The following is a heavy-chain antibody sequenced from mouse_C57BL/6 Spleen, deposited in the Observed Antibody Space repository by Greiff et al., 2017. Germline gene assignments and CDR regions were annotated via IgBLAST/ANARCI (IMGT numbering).Heavy chain of an antibody. CDR3: AGGLRRWFAY. V-gene: IGHV1-59*01. Sequence: QVQLKQPGAELVRPGTSVKLSCKASGYTFTSYWMHWVKQRPGQGLEWIGVIDPSDSYTNYNQKFKGKATLTVDTSSSTAYMQLSSLTSEDSAVYYCAGGLRRWFAYWGQGTLVTVSA. J-gene: IGHJ3*01. CDR1: GYTFTSYW. CDR2: IDPSDSYT. D-gene: IGHD2-4*01.